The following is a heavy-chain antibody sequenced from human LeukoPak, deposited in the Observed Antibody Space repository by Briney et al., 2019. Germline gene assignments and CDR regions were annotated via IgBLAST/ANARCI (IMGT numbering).Heavy chain of an antibody. CDR2: LGRDGSSI. CDR1: GFTHSSHW. D-gene: IGHD3-3*01. Sequence: GGSLRLSCAASGFTHSSHWIDWVRQAPGKGQEGVSRLGRDGSSISYADSVKGRFTISRDNAKNTLYLQMNSLRAEDTAVYYCARETILGIGLSDWGQGTLVTVSS. J-gene: IGHJ4*02. CDR3: ARETILGIGLSD. V-gene: IGHV3-74*01.